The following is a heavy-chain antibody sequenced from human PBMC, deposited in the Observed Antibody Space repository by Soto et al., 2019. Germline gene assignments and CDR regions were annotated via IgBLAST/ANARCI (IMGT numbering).Heavy chain of an antibody. CDR2: INWDGGST. D-gene: IGHD6-13*01. Sequence: GGSLRLSCAASGFTFDDYTMHWVRQAPGKGLEWVSLINWDGGSTYYADSVKGRFTISRDNSKYSLYLQMNNLRTEDTALYYCAKDIDSSIWTYYFDYWGQGTLVTVSS. V-gene: IGHV3-43*01. CDR1: GFTFDDYT. J-gene: IGHJ4*02. CDR3: AKDIDSSIWTYYFDY.